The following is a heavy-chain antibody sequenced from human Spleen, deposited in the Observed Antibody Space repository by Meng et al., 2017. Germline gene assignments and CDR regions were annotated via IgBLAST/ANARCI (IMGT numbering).Heavy chain of an antibody. V-gene: IGHV4-31*03. D-gene: IGHD1-26*01. CDR3: AGDFDGSGWFDP. Sequence: QVQLQESGPGLGKPSQTLSLTFTVSGGSISSGDYYWSWIRQHPGKGLEWIGYIYYSGSTYYNPSLKSRVTISADTSMNQFSLRLTSVTAADTAVYYCAGDFDGSGWFDPWGQGTLVTVSS. CDR2: IYYSGST. J-gene: IGHJ5*02. CDR1: GGSISSGDYY.